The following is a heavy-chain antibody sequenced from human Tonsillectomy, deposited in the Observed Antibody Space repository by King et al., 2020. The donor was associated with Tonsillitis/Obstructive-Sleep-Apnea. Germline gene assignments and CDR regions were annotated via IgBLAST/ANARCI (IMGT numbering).Heavy chain of an antibody. V-gene: IGHV1-2*07. D-gene: IGHD5-12*01. CDR3: ARVGYSFGD. CDR1: GYTFSDYY. CDR2: INPNTGGT. Sequence: VQLVESGAEVKKPGASVKVSCKASGYTFSDYYITWLRQAPGQGFEWMGWINPNTGGTIYAHRFQDGVTMTRDTSTSTAYMEVSGLTSDDTAMYYCARVGYSFGDWGQGTLVTVSS. J-gene: IGHJ4*02.